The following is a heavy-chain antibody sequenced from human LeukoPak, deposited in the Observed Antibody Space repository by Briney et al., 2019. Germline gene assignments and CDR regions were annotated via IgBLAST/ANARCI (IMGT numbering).Heavy chain of an antibody. CDR3: ARGGNWNYEGDTFDI. Sequence: GGSLRLSCAASGFTFSSYSMNWVRQAPGKGLEWVSSISSSSSYIYYADSVKGRFTISRDGAKNSLYLQMNSLRAEDTAVYYCARGGNWNYEGDTFDIWGQGTMVTVSS. CDR1: GFTFSSYS. CDR2: ISSSSSYI. D-gene: IGHD1-7*01. V-gene: IGHV3-21*01. J-gene: IGHJ3*02.